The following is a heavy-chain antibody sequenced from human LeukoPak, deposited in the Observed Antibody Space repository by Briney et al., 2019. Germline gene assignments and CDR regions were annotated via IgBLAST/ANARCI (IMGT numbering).Heavy chain of an antibody. CDR1: GFTFSSYW. D-gene: IGHD2-2*01. J-gene: IGHJ4*02. CDR2: INSDGSST. CDR3: AKDTPDIVVVPGADLYFDY. V-gene: IGHV3-74*01. Sequence: GGSLRLSCAASGFTFSSYWMHWVRQAPGKGLVWVSRINSDGSSTSYADSVKGRFTISRDNSKNTLYLQMNSLRAEDTAVYYCAKDTPDIVVVPGADLYFDYWGQGTLVTVSS.